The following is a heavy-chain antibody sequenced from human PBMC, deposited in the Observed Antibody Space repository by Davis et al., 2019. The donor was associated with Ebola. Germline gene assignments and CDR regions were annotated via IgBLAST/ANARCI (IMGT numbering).Heavy chain of an antibody. V-gene: IGHV4-34*01. Sequence: SETLSLTCAVYGGSFSGYYWSWIRQPPGKGLEWIGEINHSGSTNYNPSLKSRVTISVDTSKNQFSLKLSSVTAADTAVYYCARGGGICSSTSCYIVYYYGMDVWGQGTTVTVSS. CDR2: INHSGST. D-gene: IGHD2-2*02. J-gene: IGHJ6*02. CDR3: ARGGGICSSTSCYIVYYYGMDV. CDR1: GGSFSGYY.